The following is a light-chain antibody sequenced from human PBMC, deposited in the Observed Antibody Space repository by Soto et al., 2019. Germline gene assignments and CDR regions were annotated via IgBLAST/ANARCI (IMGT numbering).Light chain of an antibody. V-gene: IGLV2-23*02. Sequence: QSVLTQPASVSGSPGQSLSISCTGASSDVGRYDLVSWYQQHPGKAPKLIIYEVRKRPSGVSHRFSGSRSANTASLTISGLQAEDEADYYCCSYAGSDYFFGTGTKLTV. CDR3: CSYAGSDYF. CDR2: EVR. CDR1: SSDVGRYDL. J-gene: IGLJ1*01.